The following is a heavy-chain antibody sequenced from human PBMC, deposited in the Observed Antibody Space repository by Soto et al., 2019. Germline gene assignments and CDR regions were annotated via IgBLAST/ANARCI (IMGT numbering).Heavy chain of an antibody. J-gene: IGHJ6*02. V-gene: IGHV3-53*01. D-gene: IGHD3-10*01. Sequence: EVQLVESGGGLIQPGGSLRLSCAASGFTVSSNYMSWVRQAPGKGLEGVSVIYSGVNTYYADSVKGRFTISSYNSRNPXYLQMNSLRAEDTAVYYCARDDGSGRPDYSYGMDVWGQGTTVTVSS. CDR3: ARDDGSGRPDYSYGMDV. CDR1: GFTVSSNY. CDR2: IYSGVNT.